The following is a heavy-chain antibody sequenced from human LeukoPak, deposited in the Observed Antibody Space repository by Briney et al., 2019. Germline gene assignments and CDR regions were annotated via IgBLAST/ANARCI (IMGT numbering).Heavy chain of an antibody. CDR3: ARGGDYGRSFWFDP. CDR2: INPSGGST. CDR1: GYTFTSYY. J-gene: IGHJ5*02. D-gene: IGHD4-17*01. V-gene: IGHV1-46*01. Sequence: ASVKVSCKATGYTFTSYYMHWVRQAPGQGLEWMGIINPSGGSTSYAQKLQGRVTMTTDTPTSTAYMELRSLRSDDTAVYYCARGGDYGRSFWFDPWGQGTLVTVSS.